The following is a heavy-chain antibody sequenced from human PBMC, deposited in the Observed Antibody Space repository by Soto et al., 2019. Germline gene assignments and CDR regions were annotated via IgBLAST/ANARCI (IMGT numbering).Heavy chain of an antibody. Sequence: QVQLQESGPGLVKPSQTLSLTCTVSVGSISSGDYYWSWLRQSPGKGLECIGYIYYSGSTYYNPSLKSRVTISVDKSKNQFSLKVTSVTAADTAVYYCARGPSFLTRGGYCGQGTLVTVSS. CDR2: IYYSGST. CDR1: VGSISSGDYY. CDR3: ARGPSFLTRGGY. J-gene: IGHJ4*02. D-gene: IGHD2-15*01. V-gene: IGHV4-30-4*01.